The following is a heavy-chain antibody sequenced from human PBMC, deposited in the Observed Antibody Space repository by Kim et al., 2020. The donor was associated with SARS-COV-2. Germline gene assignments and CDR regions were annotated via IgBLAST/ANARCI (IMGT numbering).Heavy chain of an antibody. V-gene: IGHV2-5*02. J-gene: IGHJ2*01. CDR3: AHRGLGYYGSGSYYPNTYWYFDL. CDR2: IYWDDDK. CDR1: GFSLSTSGVG. D-gene: IGHD3-10*01. Sequence: SGPTLVKPTQTLTLTCTFSGFSLSTSGVGVGWIRQPPGKALEWLALIYWDDDKRYSPSLKIRLTITKDTSKNQVVLTMTNMDPVDTATYYCAHRGLGYYGSGSYYPNTYWYFDLWGRGTLVTVSS.